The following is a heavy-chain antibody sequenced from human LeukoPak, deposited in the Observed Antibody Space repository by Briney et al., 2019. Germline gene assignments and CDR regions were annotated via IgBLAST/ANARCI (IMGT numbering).Heavy chain of an antibody. D-gene: IGHD3-3*02. CDR3: ARDNTFCLDY. V-gene: IGHV3-23*01. J-gene: IGHJ4*02. CDR1: GFTFTSYS. CDR2: TSDRGDYT. Sequence: QSGGSLRLSCAASGFTFTSYSMSWVRQAPGKGLEWVSGTSDRGDYTYYADSVKGRFTISRDSSKNSLYLQITSLRAEDTAVYYCARDNTFCLDYWGQGALVTVSS.